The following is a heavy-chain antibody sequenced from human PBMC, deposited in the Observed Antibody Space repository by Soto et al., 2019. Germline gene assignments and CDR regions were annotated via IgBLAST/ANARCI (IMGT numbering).Heavy chain of an antibody. CDR1: GFTFSSYA. D-gene: IGHD2-15*01. CDR3: AKRRGAGGHFDY. J-gene: IGHJ4*02. CDR2: VSIGGST. Sequence: GALRLSCAASGFTFSSYAMGWVRQGPGKGLEWVAVVSIGGSTHYADSVRGRFTISRDNSKNTLSLQMNSLTAEDTAVYFCAKRRGAGGHFDYWGQGALVTVSS. V-gene: IGHV3-23*01.